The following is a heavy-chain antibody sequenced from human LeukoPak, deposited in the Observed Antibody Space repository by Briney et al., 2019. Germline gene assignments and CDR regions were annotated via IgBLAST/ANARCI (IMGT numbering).Heavy chain of an antibody. CDR2: IYTSGST. Sequence: SQTLSLTCTVSGGSISSGSYYLSWIRQPAGKGLEWIGRIYTSGSTNYNPSLKSRVTISVDTSKNQFSLKLSSVTAADTAVYYCARGTGYSSSWPIDYWGQGTLVTVSS. CDR3: ARGTGYSSSWPIDY. V-gene: IGHV4-61*02. D-gene: IGHD6-13*01. J-gene: IGHJ4*02. CDR1: GGSISSGSYY.